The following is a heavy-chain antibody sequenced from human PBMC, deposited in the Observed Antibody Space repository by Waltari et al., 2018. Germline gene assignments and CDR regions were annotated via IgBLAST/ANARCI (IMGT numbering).Heavy chain of an antibody. CDR2: ISSRGGAM. V-gene: IGHV3-48*03. Sequence: EVQLVESGGGLVQPGGSLRLSCAASGFTFSDNEMKWVRQAPGEGVGWLSYISSRGGAMFYADSVNGRFTVARDNAKNALYLQLNSLRAEDTAIYYCVRDKAGWGRWFDPWGQGTLVTVSS. CDR1: GFTFSDNE. J-gene: IGHJ5*02. D-gene: IGHD3-16*01. CDR3: VRDKAGWGRWFDP.